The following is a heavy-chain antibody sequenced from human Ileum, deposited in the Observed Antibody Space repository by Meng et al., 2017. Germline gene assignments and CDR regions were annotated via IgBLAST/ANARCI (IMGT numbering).Heavy chain of an antibody. CDR3: ARSSLGWPFLPFDY. D-gene: IGHD3-3*01. V-gene: IGHV1-69*02. CDR1: GGTFSSYT. Sequence: VQLVQSGAEEKKPGAAEKGAGKASGGTFSSYTISWVRQAPGQGLEWMGRIIPILGIANYAQKFQGRVTITADKSTSTAYMELSSLRSEDTAVYYCARSSLGWPFLPFDYWGQGTLVTVSS. CDR2: IIPILGIA. J-gene: IGHJ4*02.